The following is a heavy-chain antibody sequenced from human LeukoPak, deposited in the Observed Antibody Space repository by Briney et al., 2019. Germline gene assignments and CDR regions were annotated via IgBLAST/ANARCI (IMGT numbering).Heavy chain of an antibody. Sequence: ASVKVSCKASGYTFTSNYIHWVRQAPGQGLEWMGMIYPRDGSTSYAQKFQGRDTVTRDTSTGTVHMELSGLRSEDTAVYYCARDQEGFDYWGQGTLVTVSS. V-gene: IGHV1-46*01. J-gene: IGHJ4*02. CDR2: IYPRDGST. CDR1: GYTFTSNY. CDR3: ARDQEGFDY.